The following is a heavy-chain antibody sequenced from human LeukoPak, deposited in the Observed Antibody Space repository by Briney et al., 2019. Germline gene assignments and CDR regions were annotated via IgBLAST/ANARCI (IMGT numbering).Heavy chain of an antibody. CDR2: IRYDGNNK. CDR3: AKEIWPTVTTPGWTYFDY. J-gene: IGHJ4*02. Sequence: GGSLRLSCAASGFTFRSYGMHWVRQAPGKGLEWVAFIRYDGNNKYYADSVKGRFTIFRDNSRNTLYLQMNSLRAEDTAVYYCAKEIWPTVTTPGWTYFDYWGQGALVTVSS. D-gene: IGHD4-17*01. V-gene: IGHV3-30*02. CDR1: GFTFRSYG.